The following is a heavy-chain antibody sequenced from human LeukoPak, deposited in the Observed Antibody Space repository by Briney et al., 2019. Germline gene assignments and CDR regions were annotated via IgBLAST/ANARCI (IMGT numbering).Heavy chain of an antibody. Sequence: GGSLRLSCAASGFTFSSYWMSWVRQAPGKGLEWVANIKQDGSEKYYVDSVKGRFTISRDNAKNSLYLQMNSLRAEDTAVYYCAKGYSSSWYGFLGYWGQGTLVTVSS. CDR3: AKGYSSSWYGFLGY. V-gene: IGHV3-7*01. CDR2: IKQDGSEK. J-gene: IGHJ4*02. D-gene: IGHD6-13*01. CDR1: GFTFSSYW.